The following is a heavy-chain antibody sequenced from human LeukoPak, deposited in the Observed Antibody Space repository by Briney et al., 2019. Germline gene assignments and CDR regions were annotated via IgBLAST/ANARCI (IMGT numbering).Heavy chain of an antibody. CDR1: GGTFSSYA. V-gene: IGHV1-69*13. Sequence: ASVKVSCKASGGTFSSYAISWVRQAPGQGLEWMGGIIPIFGTANYAQKFQGRVTITADESTSTAYMELSSLRSEDTAMYYCAREPPYCSSTSCYYYYGMDVWGQGTTVTVSS. D-gene: IGHD2-2*01. CDR2: IIPIFGTA. CDR3: AREPPYCSSTSCYYYYGMDV. J-gene: IGHJ6*02.